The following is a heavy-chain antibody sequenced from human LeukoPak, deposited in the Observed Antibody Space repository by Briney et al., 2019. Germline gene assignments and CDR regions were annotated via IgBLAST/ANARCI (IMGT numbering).Heavy chain of an antibody. Sequence: PSETLSLTCTVSGASISSYYWNWIRQSAGKGLEWIGRIYSSGSTNYSPSLKSRVTMSVDTSKNQFSLKLTSLTAADTAVYFCARDTGNFAPDFWGQGTLVTVSS. CDR3: ARDTGNFAPDF. J-gene: IGHJ4*02. CDR1: GASISSYY. CDR2: IYSSGST. D-gene: IGHD2/OR15-2a*01. V-gene: IGHV4-4*07.